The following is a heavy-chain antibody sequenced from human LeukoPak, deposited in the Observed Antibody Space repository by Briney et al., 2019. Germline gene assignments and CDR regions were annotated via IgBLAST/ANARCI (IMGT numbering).Heavy chain of an antibody. D-gene: IGHD1-26*01. Sequence: PGGSLRLSCAASGFTFDDYGMSWGRQAPGKGLEWVSGINWSGGSTGYADSVKGRFTISRDNAKNSLYLQMNSLRAEDTALYYCASPHGTYGDAFGIWGQGTMVTVSS. J-gene: IGHJ3*02. V-gene: IGHV3-20*04. CDR2: INWSGGST. CDR1: GFTFDDYG. CDR3: ASPHGTYGDAFGI.